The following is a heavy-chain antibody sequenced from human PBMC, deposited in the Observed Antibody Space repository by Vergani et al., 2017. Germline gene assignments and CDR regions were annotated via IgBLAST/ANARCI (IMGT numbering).Heavy chain of an antibody. J-gene: IGHJ6*02. Sequence: QVQLVQSGAEVKKPGSSVKVSCKASGDTFSSYAISWVRQAPGQGLEWMGGIIPIFGKANYAQKFQGRVTITADESPSTAYMELSSLRSEDTAVDYCAREGDSNYVVSVLLPPGRYYGMDVWGQGP. D-gene: IGHD4-11*01. V-gene: IGHV1-69*12. CDR1: GDTFSSYA. CDR2: IIPIFGKA. CDR3: AREGDSNYVVSVLLPPGRYYGMDV.